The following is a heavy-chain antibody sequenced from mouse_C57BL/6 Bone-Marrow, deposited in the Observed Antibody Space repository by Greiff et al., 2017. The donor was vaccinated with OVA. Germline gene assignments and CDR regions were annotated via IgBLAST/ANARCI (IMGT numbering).Heavy chain of an antibody. Sequence: EVKLVESGGGLVQSGRSLRLSCATSGFTFSDFYMEWVRQAPGKGLAWIAASRNKANDYTTEYSASVKGRFIVSRDTSQSILYLQMNALRAEDTAIDYCARDHYYGSSYWYFDVWGTGTTVTVSS. D-gene: IGHD1-1*01. CDR1: GFTFSDFY. J-gene: IGHJ1*03. CDR2: SRNKANDYTT. V-gene: IGHV7-1*01. CDR3: ARDHYYGSSYWYFDV.